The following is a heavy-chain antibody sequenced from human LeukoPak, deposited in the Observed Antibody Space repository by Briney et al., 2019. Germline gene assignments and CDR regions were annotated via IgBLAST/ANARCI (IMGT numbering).Heavy chain of an antibody. D-gene: IGHD4-17*01. CDR1: GFTFSSYA. J-gene: IGHJ5*02. CDR3: ARRSAVTTSRRGLDP. V-gene: IGHV3-30-3*01. Sequence: GGSLRLSCAASGFTFSSYAMHWVRQAPGKGLEWVAVISYDGSNKYYADSVKGRFTISRDNSRNTLYLQMNSLRAEDTAAYYCARRSAVTTSRRGLDPWGQGTLVTVSS. CDR2: ISYDGSNK.